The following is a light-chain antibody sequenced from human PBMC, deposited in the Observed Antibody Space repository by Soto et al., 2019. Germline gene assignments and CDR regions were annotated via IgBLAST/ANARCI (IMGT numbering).Light chain of an antibody. J-gene: IGKJ1*01. CDR3: HQYGSSPRT. CDR1: QSVSSNF. V-gene: IGKV3-20*01. Sequence: EIVLTQSPGTLSLSPGDRATLSCRASQSVSSNFLAWYQQKPGQAPRLLIYGASIRATGIPDRFSGSGSGADFALTIRRLEPEDFAMYFCHQYGSSPRTFGKGTKVDIK. CDR2: GAS.